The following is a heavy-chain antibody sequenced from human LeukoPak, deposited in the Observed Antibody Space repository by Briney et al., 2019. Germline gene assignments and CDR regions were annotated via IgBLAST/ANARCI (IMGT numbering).Heavy chain of an antibody. CDR2: ISGSGGST. CDR1: GFTFSSYA. V-gene: IGHV3-23*01. D-gene: IGHD3-22*01. Sequence: PGGSLRLSCAASGFTFSSYAMSWVRQAPGKGLEWVSAISGSGGSTYYADSVKGRFTISRDNSKNTLYLQMNSLRAEDTAVYSCAKDRPYYYDSSLGPFNDFFNIGGKGTMVTF. CDR3: AKDRPYYYDSSLGPFNDFFNI. J-gene: IGHJ3*02.